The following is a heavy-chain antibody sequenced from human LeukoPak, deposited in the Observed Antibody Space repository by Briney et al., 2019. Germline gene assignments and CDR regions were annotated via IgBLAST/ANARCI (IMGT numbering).Heavy chain of an antibody. CDR2: ISSSGSTI. J-gene: IGHJ6*02. D-gene: IGHD6-19*01. CDR3: ARYSSARYGMDV. V-gene: IGHV3-48*03. CDR1: GFTFSSYA. Sequence: PGGSLRLSCAASGFTFSSYAMSWVRQAPGKGLEWVSYISSSGSTIYYADSVKGRFTISRDNAKNSLYLQMNSLRAEDTAVYYCARYSSARYGMDVWGQGTTVTVSS.